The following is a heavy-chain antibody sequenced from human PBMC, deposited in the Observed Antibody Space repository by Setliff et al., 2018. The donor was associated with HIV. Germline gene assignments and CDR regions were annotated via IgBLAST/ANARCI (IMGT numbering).Heavy chain of an antibody. CDR1: GFSLSPFV. D-gene: IGHD3-10*01. CDR2: IHQTGSET. CDR3: AKDNLYSSGIYQFDY. Sequence: GGSLRLSCAASGFSLSPFVMSWVRQAPGKGLEWVANIHQTGSETYYVDSVKGRFTISRDNAKNSLYLQMNSLRAEDTAVYYCAKDNLYSSGIYQFDYWGQGTMVTVSS. J-gene: IGHJ4*02. V-gene: IGHV3-7*03.